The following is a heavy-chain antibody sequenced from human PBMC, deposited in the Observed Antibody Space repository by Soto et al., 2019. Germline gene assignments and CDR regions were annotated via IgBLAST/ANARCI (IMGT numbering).Heavy chain of an antibody. CDR3: ARGLGPANWFDP. V-gene: IGHV4-38-2*01. CDR2: IYHTGST. Sequence: SETLSLTCAVSGYSISSGYYWGWIRQPPGKGLEWIGSIYHTGSTYYNPSPKRRVTISVDTSKNQFSLKLSSVTAADTAVYYCARGLGPANWFDPWGQGTLVTVSS. J-gene: IGHJ5*02. CDR1: GYSISSGYY. D-gene: IGHD3-16*01.